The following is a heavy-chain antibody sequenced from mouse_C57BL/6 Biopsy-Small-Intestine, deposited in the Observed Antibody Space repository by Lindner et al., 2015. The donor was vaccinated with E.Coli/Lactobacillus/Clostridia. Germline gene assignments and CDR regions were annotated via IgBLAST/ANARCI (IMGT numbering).Heavy chain of an antibody. D-gene: IGHD2-3*01. CDR1: GNAFSSYW. CDR2: IYPGDGDT. Sequence: VQLQESGAELVKPGASVKISCKASGNAFSSYWMNWVKQRPGKGLEWIGQIYPGDGDTNYNGKFKGKATLTVDTSSSTAYMELHSLTSEDSAVYFCARDGYYLFDYWGQGTTLTVSS. V-gene: IGHV1-80*01. J-gene: IGHJ2*01. CDR3: ARDGYYLFDY.